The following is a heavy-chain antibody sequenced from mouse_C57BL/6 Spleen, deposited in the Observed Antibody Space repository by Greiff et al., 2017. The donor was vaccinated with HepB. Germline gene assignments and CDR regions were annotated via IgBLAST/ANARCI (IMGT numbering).Heavy chain of an antibody. J-gene: IGHJ4*01. CDR3: ARGDYYYGSSPYYAMDY. CDR1: GFSLTSYG. CDR2: IWSGGST. Sequence: VKLKQSGPGLVQPSQSLSITCTVSGFSLTSYGVHWVRQSPGKGLEWLGVIWSGGSTDYNAAFISRLSISKDNSKSQVFFKMNSLQADDTAIYYCARGDYYYGSSPYYAMDYWGQGTSVTVSS. V-gene: IGHV2-2*01. D-gene: IGHD1-1*01.